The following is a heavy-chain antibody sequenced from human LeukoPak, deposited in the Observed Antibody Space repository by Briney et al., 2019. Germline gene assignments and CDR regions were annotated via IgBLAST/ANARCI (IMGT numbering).Heavy chain of an antibody. CDR2: IYHSGST. D-gene: IGHD1-26*01. Sequence: SETLSLTCTVSGYSISSGYYWGWIRQPPGKGLEWIGSIYHSGSTYYNPSLKSRVTISVDTSKNQFSLKLSSVTAADTAVYYCARDRWELHSYNWFDPWGRGTLVTVSS. J-gene: IGHJ5*02. CDR3: ARDRWELHSYNWFDP. CDR1: GYSISSGYY. V-gene: IGHV4-38-2*02.